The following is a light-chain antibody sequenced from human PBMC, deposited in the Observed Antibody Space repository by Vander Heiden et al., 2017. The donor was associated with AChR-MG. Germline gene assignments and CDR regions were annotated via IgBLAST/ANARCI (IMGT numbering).Light chain of an antibody. Sequence: EIVLTQSPGTLSLSPGERATPSCRASQSVTNSYLAWYQQKPGQAPRLLIYGASSRATGIPDRFSGSGSGTDFTLTISRLEPEDFAVYYCQQYGSSPSTFGQGTKVEIK. CDR2: GAS. V-gene: IGKV3-20*01. CDR1: QSVTNSY. CDR3: QQYGSSPST. J-gene: IGKJ1*01.